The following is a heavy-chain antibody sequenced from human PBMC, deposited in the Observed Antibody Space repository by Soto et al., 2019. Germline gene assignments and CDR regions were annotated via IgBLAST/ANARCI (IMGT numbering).Heavy chain of an antibody. V-gene: IGHV2-5*02. CDR2: IYWDGES. D-gene: IGHD1-1*01. CDR3: AHRDSTGTTTYFDS. J-gene: IGHJ4*02. Sequence: QITLKEAGPTLVKPTETLTLTCTFSGFSFTTTRMVVAWTRQPPEKPLEWLAIIYWDGESRYNPLLRRRLTLTEDTSKNQVVLTMTNMDPKDTATYYCAHRDSTGTTTYFDSWGQGIPVTVAS. CDR1: GFSFTTTRMV.